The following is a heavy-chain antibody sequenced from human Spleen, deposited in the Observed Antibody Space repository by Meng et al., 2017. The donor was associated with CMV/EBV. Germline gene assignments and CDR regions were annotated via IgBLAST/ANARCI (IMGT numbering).Heavy chain of an antibody. V-gene: IGHV1-2*02. CDR2: INPNSGGT. J-gene: IGHJ2*01. Sequence: VQLVQSGAEVKKPGASVKVSCKAAGYTFTGYYMHWVRQAPGQGLEWMGWINPNSGGTNYAQKFQGRVTMTRDTSISTAYMELSRLRSDDTAVYYCARDVYGGNYDWYFDLWGRGTLVTVSS. CDR3: ARDVYGGNYDWYFDL. CDR1: GYTFTGYY. D-gene: IGHD4-23*01.